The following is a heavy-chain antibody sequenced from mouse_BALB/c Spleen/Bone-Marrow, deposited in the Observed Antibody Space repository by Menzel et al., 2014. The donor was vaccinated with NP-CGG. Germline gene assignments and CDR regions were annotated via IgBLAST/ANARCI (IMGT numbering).Heavy chain of an antibody. CDR2: IHPSDTET. CDR1: GYSFTSYW. J-gene: IGHJ3*01. D-gene: IGHD1-1*01. CDR3: ARLEGNYGSTFAY. V-gene: IGHV1-74*04. Sequence: LVESGAELVRPGASVKLSCKASGYSFTSYWMNWVKQRPGHGLEWIGMIHPSDTETRLNQRFKDKATLTVDKSSSTAYMQLNSPTSEDSAVYYCARLEGNYGSTFAYWGQGTPVTVSA.